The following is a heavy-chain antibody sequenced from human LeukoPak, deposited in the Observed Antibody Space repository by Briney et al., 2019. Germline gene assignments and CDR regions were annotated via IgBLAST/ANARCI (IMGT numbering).Heavy chain of an antibody. V-gene: IGHV4-34*01. J-gene: IGHJ4*02. Sequence: SETLSLTCAVYGGSFSGYYWSWIRHRPGKGLEWVGEINHSGSTNYNPSLKSRVTISVDTSKNQFSLKLSSVTAADTAVYYCARTQLGYCSSTSCSTGFDYWGQGTLVTVSS. D-gene: IGHD2-2*01. CDR3: ARTQLGYCSSTSCSTGFDY. CDR1: GGSFSGYY. CDR2: INHSGST.